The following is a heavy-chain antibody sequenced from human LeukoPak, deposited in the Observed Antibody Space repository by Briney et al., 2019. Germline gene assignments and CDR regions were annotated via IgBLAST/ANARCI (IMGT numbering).Heavy chain of an antibody. CDR2: IYYSGST. D-gene: IGHD3-10*01. CDR3: ARRNYYGSGSYGYWFDP. J-gene: IGHJ5*02. Sequence: PSETLSLTCTVSGGSISSYYWSWIRQPPGKGLEWIGYIYYSGSTNYNPSLKSRVTISVDTSKNQFSLKLSSVTAADTAVYCCARRNYYGSGSYGYWFDPWGQGTLVTVSS. CDR1: GGSISSYY. V-gene: IGHV4-59*01.